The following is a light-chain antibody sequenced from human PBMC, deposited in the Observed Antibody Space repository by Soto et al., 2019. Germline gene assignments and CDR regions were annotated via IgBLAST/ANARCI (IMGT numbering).Light chain of an antibody. J-gene: IGLJ2*01. CDR1: SSHVGGYNY. CDR2: EVS. V-gene: IGLV2-8*01. Sequence: QSVLTQPPSASGAPGQSVTISCTGTSSHVGGYNYVSWYQQHPGKAPKLMIYEVSKRPSGVPDRFSGSKSGNTASLTVSGLQAEDESDYYCSSYAGSNNLVFGGGTKVTLL. CDR3: SSYAGSNNLV.